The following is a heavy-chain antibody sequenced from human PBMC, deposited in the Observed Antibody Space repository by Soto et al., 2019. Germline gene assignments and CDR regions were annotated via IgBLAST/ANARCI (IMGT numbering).Heavy chain of an antibody. CDR3: ASTYGYDSSGYYYFNY. Sequence: GGSLRISCAASGFTFSSYDMHWVRQATGKGLEWVSAIGTAGDTYYPGSVKGRFTISRENAKNSLYLQMNSLRAEDTAVYYCASTYGYDSSGYYYFNYWGQGTLVTVSS. J-gene: IGHJ4*02. CDR2: IGTAGDT. V-gene: IGHV3-13*01. D-gene: IGHD3-22*01. CDR1: GFTFSSYD.